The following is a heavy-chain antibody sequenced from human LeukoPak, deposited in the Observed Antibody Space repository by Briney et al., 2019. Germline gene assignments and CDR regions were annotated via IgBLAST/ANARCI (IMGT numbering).Heavy chain of an antibody. Sequence: PGGSLRLSCAASGFTFSSYAVHWVRQAPGRGLEWVAVIYSGGSTYYADSVKGRFTISRDNSKNTLYLQMNSLRAEDTAVYYCARGSYDSSGYYGSIGFDYWGQGTLVTVSS. CDR3: ARGSYDSSGYYGSIGFDY. CDR1: GFTFSSYA. D-gene: IGHD3-22*01. CDR2: IYSGGST. J-gene: IGHJ4*02. V-gene: IGHV3-53*01.